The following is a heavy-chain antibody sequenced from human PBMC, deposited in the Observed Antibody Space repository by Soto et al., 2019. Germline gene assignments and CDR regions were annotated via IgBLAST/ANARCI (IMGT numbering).Heavy chain of an antibody. CDR1: GGSFSGYY. J-gene: IGHJ4*02. D-gene: IGHD2-2*01. CDR3: ARALLYCSSTSCSTYYYLDY. CDR2: INHSGST. V-gene: IGHV4-34*01. Sequence: SETLSLTCAVYGGSFSGYYWSWIRQPPGKGLEWIGEINHSGSTNYNPSLKSRVTIPVDTSKNQFSLKRSSVTAADTAGYYCARALLYCSSTSCSTYYYLDYWGQGTLVTVS.